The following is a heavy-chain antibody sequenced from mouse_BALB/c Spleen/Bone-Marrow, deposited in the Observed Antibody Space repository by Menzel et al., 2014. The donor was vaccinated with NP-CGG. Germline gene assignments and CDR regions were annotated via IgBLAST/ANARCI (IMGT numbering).Heavy chain of an antibody. Sequence: EVMLVESGAELVKPGASVKLSCTASGFNIKDTYMHWVKQRPEQGLEWIGRIDPANGNTKYDPKFQGKATITADTSSNTASLQLSSLTSEDTAVYYCARGDYGGFAYWGQGTLVTVSA. J-gene: IGHJ3*01. CDR1: GFNIKDTY. CDR3: ARGDYGGFAY. V-gene: IGHV14-3*02. CDR2: IDPANGNT. D-gene: IGHD2-4*01.